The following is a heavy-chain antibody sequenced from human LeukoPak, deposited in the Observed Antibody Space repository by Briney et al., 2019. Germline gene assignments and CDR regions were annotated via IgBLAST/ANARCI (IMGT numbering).Heavy chain of an antibody. J-gene: IGHJ4*02. Sequence: SETLSLTCTVSGGSISSGSYYWSWIRQPGGKGLEWIGRIYTSGSTNYNRSLKTRVTISVDTSKNQFSLKLSSVTAADTAVYYCARDLSSSSAYYFDYWGQGTLVTVSS. CDR1: GGSISSGSYY. D-gene: IGHD6-6*01. CDR2: IYTSGST. CDR3: ARDLSSSSAYYFDY. V-gene: IGHV4-61*02.